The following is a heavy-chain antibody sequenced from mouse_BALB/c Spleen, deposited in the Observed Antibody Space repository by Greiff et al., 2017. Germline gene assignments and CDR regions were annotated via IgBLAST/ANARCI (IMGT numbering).Heavy chain of an antibody. Sequence: VQLQQSGAELARPGASVKLSCKASGYTFTSYWMQWVKQRPGQGLEWIGAIYPGDGDTRYTQKFKGKATLTADKSSSTAYMQLSSLASEDSAVYYCARGRDWGQGTTLTVSS. CDR2: IYPGDGDT. J-gene: IGHJ2*01. CDR1: GYTFTSYW. CDR3: ARGRD. V-gene: IGHV1-87*01.